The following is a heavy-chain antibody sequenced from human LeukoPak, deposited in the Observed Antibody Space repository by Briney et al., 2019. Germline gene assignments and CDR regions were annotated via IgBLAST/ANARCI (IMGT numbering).Heavy chain of an antibody. Sequence: GGSLRLSCAASGFTFSTYWMHWVRQAPGKGLEWVSYISGTGGTIYYADSVKGRFTISRDNAKNSLYLQMNSLRAEDTAVYYCARWGLFCSSTSCPFDYWGQGTLVTVSS. CDR3: ARWGLFCSSTSCPFDY. J-gene: IGHJ4*02. CDR1: GFTFSTYW. V-gene: IGHV3-48*04. CDR2: ISGTGGTI. D-gene: IGHD2-2*01.